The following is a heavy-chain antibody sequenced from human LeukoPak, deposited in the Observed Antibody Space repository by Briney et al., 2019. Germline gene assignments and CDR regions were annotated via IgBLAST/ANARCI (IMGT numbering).Heavy chain of an antibody. CDR1: GGSFSGYY. Sequence: LSLTCAVYGGSFSGYYWSWVRQAPGKGLEWVAVIWYDGSNKYYADSVKGRFTISRDNSKNTLYLQMNSLRAEDTAVYYCARDHGVYYYYGMDVWGQGTTVTVSS. D-gene: IGHD5-24*01. J-gene: IGHJ6*02. CDR2: IWYDGSNK. CDR3: ARDHGVYYYYGMDV. V-gene: IGHV3-33*08.